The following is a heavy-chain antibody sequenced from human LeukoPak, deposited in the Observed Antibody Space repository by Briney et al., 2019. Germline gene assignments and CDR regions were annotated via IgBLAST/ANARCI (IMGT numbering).Heavy chain of an antibody. D-gene: IGHD2-15*01. Sequence: GGSLRLSCVASGFTFRTYGMTWVRQAPGEGLQWVSSISNDGDTNYADSVQGRFSISRDNPKNILYLQMNNLKAEDTAFYYCARAGGGSYFDLWGRGTLVTVSS. CDR2: ISNDGDT. CDR3: ARAGGGSYFDL. V-gene: IGHV3-23*01. CDR1: GFTFRTYG. J-gene: IGHJ2*01.